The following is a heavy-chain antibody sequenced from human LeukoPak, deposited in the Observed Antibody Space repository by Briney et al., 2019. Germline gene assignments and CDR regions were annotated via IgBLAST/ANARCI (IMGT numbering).Heavy chain of an antibody. D-gene: IGHD3-3*01. CDR1: GGSISSGSHY. CDR2: IYYSGST. CDR3: ARVRDDFWSGYSDAFDI. V-gene: IGHV4-61*01. J-gene: IGHJ3*02. Sequence: SETLSLTCKVSGGSISSGSHYWSWIRQPPGKGLEWIGYIYYSGSTNYNPSLKSRVTISVDTSKNQFSLKLSSVTAADTAVYYCARVRDDFWSGYSDAFDIWGQGTMVTVSS.